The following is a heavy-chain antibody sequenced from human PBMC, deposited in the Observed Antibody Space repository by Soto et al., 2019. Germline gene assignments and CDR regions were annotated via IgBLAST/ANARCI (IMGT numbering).Heavy chain of an antibody. Sequence: EVQLVESGGGLVQPGRSLRLSCAASGFTFDDYAMHWVRQAPGKGLEWVSGISWNSGSIGYADSVKGRFTNSRDNAKSSLYLQMNSLRAEDTALYYCAKGGQLLTEGGGYWGQGTLVTVSS. CDR1: GFTFDDYA. D-gene: IGHD2-2*01. CDR2: ISWNSGSI. CDR3: AKGGQLLTEGGGY. J-gene: IGHJ4*02. V-gene: IGHV3-9*01.